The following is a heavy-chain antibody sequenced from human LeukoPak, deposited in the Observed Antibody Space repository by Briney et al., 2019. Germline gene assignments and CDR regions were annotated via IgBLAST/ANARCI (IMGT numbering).Heavy chain of an antibody. J-gene: IGHJ4*02. CDR1: GGSISSGSYY. D-gene: IGHD3-10*01. CDR2: IYTSGST. Sequence: SQTLSLTCTVSGGSISSGSYYWSWIRQPAGKGLEWIGRIYTSGSTNYNPSLKSRVTISVDTSKNQFSLKLSSVTAADTAVYYCARLFGRFGESDFVYWGQGTLVTVSS. V-gene: IGHV4-61*02. CDR3: ARLFGRFGESDFVY.